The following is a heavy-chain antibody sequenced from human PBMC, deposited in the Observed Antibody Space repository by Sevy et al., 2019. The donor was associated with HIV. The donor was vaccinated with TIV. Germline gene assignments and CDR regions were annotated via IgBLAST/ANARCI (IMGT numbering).Heavy chain of an antibody. J-gene: IGHJ3*02. CDR1: GVSISSGAYS. V-gene: IGHV4-30-2*01. CDR2: IYHTGNT. D-gene: IGHD4-17*01. CDR3: ARDGGTMTTPGSFDI. Sequence: SETLSLTCAVSGVSISSGAYSWNWIRQPPGKGLEWMGYIYHTGNTYYNPSLKSGITISLDRSKNQFALGLTSVTAADTAVYFCARDGGTMTTPGSFDIWGQGTMVTVSS.